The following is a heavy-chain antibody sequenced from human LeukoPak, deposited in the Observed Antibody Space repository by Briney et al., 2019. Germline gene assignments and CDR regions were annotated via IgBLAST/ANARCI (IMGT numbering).Heavy chain of an antibody. CDR3: ARDPIVQAGYYYGMDV. Sequence: ASVKVSCKASGYTLTGYYMHRVRQAPGQGLEWMGWINPNSGGTNYAQKFHGRVTMTSDTSISIVYMELSRLRSDDTAVYYCARDPIVQAGYYYGMDVWGQGTTVTVSS. J-gene: IGHJ6*02. CDR1: GYTLTGYY. D-gene: IGHD2/OR15-2a*01. CDR2: INPNSGGT. V-gene: IGHV1-2*02.